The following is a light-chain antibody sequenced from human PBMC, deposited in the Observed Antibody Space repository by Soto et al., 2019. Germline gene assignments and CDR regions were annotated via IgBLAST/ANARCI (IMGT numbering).Light chain of an antibody. Sequence: DIQMTQSPSSLSASVGDRVTITCRASQSISSYLNWYQQKPGKAPKLLIYAASSLQSGVPSRFTGSGSGTDFTLTISSLQPEVCATDDCQHSYSTPQTFGQGTKVEIK. CDR3: QHSYSTPQT. CDR2: AAS. J-gene: IGKJ1*01. V-gene: IGKV1-39*01. CDR1: QSISSY.